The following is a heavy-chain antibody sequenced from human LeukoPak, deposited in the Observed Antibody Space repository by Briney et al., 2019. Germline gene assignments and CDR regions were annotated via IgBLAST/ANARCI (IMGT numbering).Heavy chain of an antibody. V-gene: IGHV3-21*01. CDR2: ISSSSSYM. Sequence: GGSLRLSCAASGFTFSSYSMNWVRQAPGKGLGWVSSISSSSSYMYYADSVKGRFTISRDNAKNSLYLQMNSLRAEDTAVYYCARLLGLGGYYYYMDVWGKGTTVTVSS. J-gene: IGHJ6*03. D-gene: IGHD3-16*01. CDR3: ARLLGLGGYYYYMDV. CDR1: GFTFSSYS.